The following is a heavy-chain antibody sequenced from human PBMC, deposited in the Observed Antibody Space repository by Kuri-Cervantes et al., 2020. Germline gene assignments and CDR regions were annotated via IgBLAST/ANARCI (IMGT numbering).Heavy chain of an antibody. CDR2: ISAYNGNT. J-gene: IGHJ4*02. CDR1: GYTFTSYG. CDR3: ARGEGYCSGGSCYRFDY. V-gene: IGHV1-18*01. D-gene: IGHD2-15*01. Sequence: ASVKVSCKASGYTFTSYGISWVRQAPGQGLEWMGWISAYNGNTNYAQKFQGWVTMTRDTSISTAYMELSRLRSDDTAVYYCARGEGYCSGGSCYRFDYWGQGTLVTVSS.